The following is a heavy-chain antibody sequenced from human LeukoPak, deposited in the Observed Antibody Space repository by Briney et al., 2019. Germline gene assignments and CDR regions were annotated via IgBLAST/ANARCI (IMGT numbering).Heavy chain of an antibody. CDR3: ARDLTSCLDV. CDR1: GGSISSGDYY. CDR2: IYYSGST. Sequence: SETLSLTCTVSGGSISSGDYYWSWIRQPPGKGLEWIGYIYYSGSTYYTPSLKSRVTISVDTSKNQFSLKLSSVTAADTAVYYCARDLTSCLDVWGKGTTVTVSS. D-gene: IGHD1-14*01. V-gene: IGHV4-30-4*01. J-gene: IGHJ6*04.